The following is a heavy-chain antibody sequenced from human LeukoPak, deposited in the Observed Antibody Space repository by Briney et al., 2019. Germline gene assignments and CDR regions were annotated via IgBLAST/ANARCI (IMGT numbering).Heavy chain of an antibody. CDR3: ARDGREMATLLYYFDY. J-gene: IGHJ4*02. D-gene: IGHD5-24*01. V-gene: IGHV4-39*07. CDR2: IYYSGST. Sequence: SETLSLTCTVSGGSISNSSYYWGWIRQPPGKGLEWIGSIYYSGSTYYNPSLKSRVTISVDTSKNQFSLKLSSVTAADTAVYYCARDGREMATLLYYFDYWGQGTLVTVSS. CDR1: GGSISNSSYY.